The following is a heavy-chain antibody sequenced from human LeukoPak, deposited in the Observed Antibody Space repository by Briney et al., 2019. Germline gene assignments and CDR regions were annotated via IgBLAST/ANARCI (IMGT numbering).Heavy chain of an antibody. J-gene: IGHJ5*02. CDR2: IYHSGST. CDR3: ARSGVYYDILTGGYNWFDP. V-gene: IGHV4-30-2*01. D-gene: IGHD3-9*01. Sequence: PSETLSLTCTVSGASITNYSWSWIRQPPGKGLEWIGYIYHSGSTYYNPSLKSRVTISVDRSKNQFSLKLSSVTAADTAVYYCARSGVYYDILTGGYNWFDPWGQGTLVTVSS. CDR1: GASITNYS.